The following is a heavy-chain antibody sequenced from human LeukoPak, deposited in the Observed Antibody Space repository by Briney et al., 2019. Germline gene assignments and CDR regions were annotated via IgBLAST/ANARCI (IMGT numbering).Heavy chain of an antibody. V-gene: IGHV4-4*08. D-gene: IGHD5-18*01. CDR1: GDSVTSYY. J-gene: IGHJ4*02. CDR2: IYSGGRA. CDR3: ARDLAQGWGTAMVMTYFDY. Sequence: SETLSLTCTVSGDSVTSYYWSWIRQSPGKGLEWIGYIYSGGRAIYNPSLKSRLTISSDTSKSQFSLKLSSVTAADTAVYYCARDLAQGWGTAMVMTYFDYWGQGTLVTVSS.